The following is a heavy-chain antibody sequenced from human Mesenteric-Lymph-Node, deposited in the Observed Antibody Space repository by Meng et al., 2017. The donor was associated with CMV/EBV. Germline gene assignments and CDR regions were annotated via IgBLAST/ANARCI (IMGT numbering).Heavy chain of an antibody. V-gene: IGHV4-34*01. Sequence: GSFSGYYWNWIRQPPGKGLEWIGKINHSGSTNYNPSLKSRVTISVDTSKNQFSLKLSPVTAADTAVYYCARGQYCSGDSCYAWYFDLWGRGTLVTVSS. CDR1: GSFSGYY. D-gene: IGHD2-15*01. J-gene: IGHJ2*01. CDR3: ARGQYCSGDSCYAWYFDL. CDR2: INHSGST.